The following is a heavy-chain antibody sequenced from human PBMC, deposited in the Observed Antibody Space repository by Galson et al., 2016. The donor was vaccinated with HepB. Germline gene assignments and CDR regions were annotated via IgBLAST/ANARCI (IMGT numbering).Heavy chain of an antibody. CDR2: IKEDGSER. V-gene: IGHV3-7*01. CDR3: ARDRRGSGWYNDY. CDR1: GFTCSKYW. D-gene: IGHD6-19*01. J-gene: IGHJ4*02. Sequence: SLRLSCAVSGFTCSKYWMSWVRKAPGKGLEWVANIKEDGSERYFVDSVKGRFTVSRDNAKNSLYLQMNSLRVDDTAVYYCARDRRGSGWYNDYWGQGTLVTVSS.